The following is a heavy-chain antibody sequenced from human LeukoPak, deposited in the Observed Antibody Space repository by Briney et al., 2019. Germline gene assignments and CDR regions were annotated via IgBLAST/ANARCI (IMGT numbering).Heavy chain of an antibody. V-gene: IGHV4-59*01. CDR1: GFTFSSYS. CDR3: ATLGIIRSFHVFDI. CDR2: TYYSGST. D-gene: IGHD3-10*01. Sequence: PGGSLRLSCAASGFTFSSYSMNWVRQPPGKGLEWIGHTYYSGSTYHSDSLKSRVTISVDTSKNQFSLKMNSVTAADTAVYYCATLGIIRSFHVFDIWGQGAMVTVSS. J-gene: IGHJ3*02.